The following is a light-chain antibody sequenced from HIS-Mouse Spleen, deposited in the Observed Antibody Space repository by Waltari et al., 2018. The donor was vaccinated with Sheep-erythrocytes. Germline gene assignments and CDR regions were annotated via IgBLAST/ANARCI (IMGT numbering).Light chain of an antibody. CDR3: AAWDDSLNGVV. CDR2: KNN. V-gene: IGLV1-44*01. Sequence: QSVLTQPPSASGTPGQRVTISCSGSSSNIGSNTANSYQQLPGTAPKLLIYKNNQRPSGVPDRFSGSKSGTSAAQAISGLQSEDEADYYCAAWDDSLNGVVFGGGTKLTVL. J-gene: IGLJ2*01. CDR1: SSNIGSNT.